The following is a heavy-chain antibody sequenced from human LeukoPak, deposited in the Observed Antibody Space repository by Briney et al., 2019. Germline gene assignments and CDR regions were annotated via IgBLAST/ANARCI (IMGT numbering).Heavy chain of an antibody. Sequence: SETLSLTCTVSAGSISSYYWSWIRQPAGKGLEWIGRIYTSGSTNYHPSLTSRVTMSVDTSKNQFSLKLSSVTAADTAVYYCARGLDSSGWYFWDWFDPWGQGTLVTVSS. D-gene: IGHD6-19*01. J-gene: IGHJ5*02. V-gene: IGHV4-4*07. CDR1: AGSISSYY. CDR3: ARGLDSSGWYFWDWFDP. CDR2: IYTSGST.